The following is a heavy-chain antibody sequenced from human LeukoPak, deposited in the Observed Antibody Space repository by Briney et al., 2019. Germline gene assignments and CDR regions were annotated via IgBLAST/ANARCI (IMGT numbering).Heavy chain of an antibody. J-gene: IGHJ4*02. CDR2: ISSTGTNI. CDR1: GFTFSSYE. Sequence: GGSLRLSCAASGFTFSSYEMNWVRQAPGKGLEWLSYISSTGTNIYYADSVKGRFTISRDNAKNSLYLQMNSLGAEDTALYYCARDPPCSGHYFDYWGQGTLVTVSS. D-gene: IGHD2-15*01. V-gene: IGHV3-48*03. CDR3: ARDPPCSGHYFDY.